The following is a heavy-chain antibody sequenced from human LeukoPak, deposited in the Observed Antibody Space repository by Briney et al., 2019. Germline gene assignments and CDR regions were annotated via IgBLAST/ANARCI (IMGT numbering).Heavy chain of an antibody. J-gene: IGHJ4*02. D-gene: IGHD3-3*01. CDR3: ARGFWPRAPDF. V-gene: IGHV3-20*04. CDR2: LNWDGVLT. CDR1: GFSFDEYG. Sequence: GGSLRLSCAASGFSFDEYGMSSVRQGPGKGLEWVSGLNWDGVLTVYADSVKGRFTLSRGNVENSLYLQMNSLRAEDTAFYYCARGFWPRAPDFWGQGALVTVSS.